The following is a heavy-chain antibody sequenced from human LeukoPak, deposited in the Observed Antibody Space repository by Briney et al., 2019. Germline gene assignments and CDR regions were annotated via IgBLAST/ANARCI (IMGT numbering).Heavy chain of an antibody. V-gene: IGHV3-64*02. D-gene: IGHD1-26*01. Sequence: GGSLRLSCAASGFTFSSYAMSWVRQAPGKGLEYVSVINTDGRITYYADSVKGRFTISRDNSKNTAYLQMGSLRGEDMAVYYCTRDGGSFCDFDYWGQGALVTVSS. CDR1: GFTFSSYA. CDR2: INTDGRIT. J-gene: IGHJ4*02. CDR3: TRDGGSFCDFDY.